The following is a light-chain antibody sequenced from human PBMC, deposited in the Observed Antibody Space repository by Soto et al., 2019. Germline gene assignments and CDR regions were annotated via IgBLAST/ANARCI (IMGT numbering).Light chain of an antibody. V-gene: IGKV1-33*01. J-gene: IGKJ4*01. CDR3: QQYENPLLT. Sequence: DLQMTQSPSSLSASVGDRVTITCQASQAMSNYLNWYQQKPGKAPKLLIYDASNLETGVPSRFSGSVSGTDFTFTISGLQPEDTATYYCQQYENPLLTFGGGTKVEIK. CDR2: DAS. CDR1: QAMSNY.